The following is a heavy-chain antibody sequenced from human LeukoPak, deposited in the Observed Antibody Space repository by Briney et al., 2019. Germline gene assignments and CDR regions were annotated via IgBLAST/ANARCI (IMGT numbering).Heavy chain of an antibody. CDR1: GGSFSGYY. Sequence: SETLSLTCVVYGGSFSGYYWSWIRQPPGKGLEWIGEINHSGSTNYNPSLKSRVTISVDTSKNQFSLKLSSVTAADTAVYYCARPNPDCSGGSCYFDYWGQGTLVTVSS. V-gene: IGHV4-34*01. J-gene: IGHJ4*02. D-gene: IGHD2-15*01. CDR3: ARPNPDCSGGSCYFDY. CDR2: INHSGST.